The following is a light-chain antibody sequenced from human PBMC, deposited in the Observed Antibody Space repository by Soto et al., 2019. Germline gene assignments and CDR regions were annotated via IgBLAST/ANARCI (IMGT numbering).Light chain of an antibody. V-gene: IGKV3-20*01. CDR2: GAS. CDR1: QSLSSSY. Sequence: EIVLTQSPGTLSLSPGERATLSCRASQSLSSSYLAWYQQKTGQAPRLLIYGASSRATGIPDRFSGSGSGTDFPLTISGLEPEDFAVYYCQQYNSPPVTFGQGTKVEI. J-gene: IGKJ1*01. CDR3: QQYNSPPVT.